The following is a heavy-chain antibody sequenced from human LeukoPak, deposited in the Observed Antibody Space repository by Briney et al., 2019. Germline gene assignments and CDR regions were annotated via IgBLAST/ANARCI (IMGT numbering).Heavy chain of an antibody. CDR3: ARARIAATNWFDP. CDR1: GFTFSSYD. V-gene: IGHV3-13*01. J-gene: IGHJ5*02. CDR2: IGPAGDT. D-gene: IGHD6-13*01. Sequence: GGSLRLSRAASGFTFSSYDMHWVRQATGKGLEWVSAIGPAGDTYYPGSVKGRFTISRENAKNSLYLQMNSLRAGDTAVYYCARARIAATNWFDPWGQGTLVTVSS.